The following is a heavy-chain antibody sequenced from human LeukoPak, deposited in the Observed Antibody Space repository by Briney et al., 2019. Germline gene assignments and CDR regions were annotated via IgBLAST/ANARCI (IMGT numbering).Heavy chain of an antibody. D-gene: IGHD3-10*01. CDR1: GYTFTGYY. CDR2: INPNSGGT. CDR3: ARDRTMVRGVIIMNAIYY. V-gene: IGHV1-2*02. Sequence: ASVKVSCKASGYTFTGYYMHWVRQAPGQGLEWMGWINPNSGGTNYAQKFQGRVTMTGDTSISTAHMELSRLRSDDTAVYYCARDRTMVRGVIIMNAIYYWGQGTLVTVSS. J-gene: IGHJ4*02.